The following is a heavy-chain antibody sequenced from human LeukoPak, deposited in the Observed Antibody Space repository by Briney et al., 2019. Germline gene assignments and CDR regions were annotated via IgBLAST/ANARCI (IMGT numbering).Heavy chain of an antibody. D-gene: IGHD3-3*01. CDR3: ARVFRPSLTVFIIRGAFDI. CDR1: GFTVGYNY. CDR2: IYNSGST. V-gene: IGHV3-66*01. Sequence: GGSLRLSCAVSGFTVGYNYMTWVRQAPGKGLEWVAAIYNSGSTNYADSVKGRFTISRDNSKNSLYLQMNSLRVEDTAVYYCARVFRPSLTVFIIRGAFDIWGQGTMVTVSS. J-gene: IGHJ3*02.